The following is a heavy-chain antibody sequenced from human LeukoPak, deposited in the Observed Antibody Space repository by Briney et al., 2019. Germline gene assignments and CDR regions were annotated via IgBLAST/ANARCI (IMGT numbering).Heavy chain of an antibody. Sequence: PGGSLRLSCAASGFTFTDSAMTWVRQAPGKGLEWVSAISTSGGDTIYTDSVKDRFTISRDNSKNTLYLQMNSLGADDTAIYYCAKGGNYAPLDYWGQGTLVTVSS. CDR1: GFTFTDSA. CDR2: ISTSGGDT. V-gene: IGHV3-23*01. CDR3: AKGGNYAPLDY. J-gene: IGHJ4*02. D-gene: IGHD1-7*01.